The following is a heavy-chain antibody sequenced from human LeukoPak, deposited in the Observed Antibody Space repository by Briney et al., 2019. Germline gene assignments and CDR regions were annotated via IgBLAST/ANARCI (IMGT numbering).Heavy chain of an antibody. D-gene: IGHD2-21*02. CDR1: GGTFSSYA. CDR2: IIPILGIA. CDR3: ARDHRIVVVTAPRYYGLDV. V-gene: IGHV1-69*04. Sequence: ASVKVSCKASGGTFSSYAISWVRQAPGQGLEWVGRIIPILGIANYAQKFQGRVTITADKSTSTAYMELSSLRSEDTAVYYCARDHRIVVVTAPRYYGLDVWGQGTTVTVSS. J-gene: IGHJ6*02.